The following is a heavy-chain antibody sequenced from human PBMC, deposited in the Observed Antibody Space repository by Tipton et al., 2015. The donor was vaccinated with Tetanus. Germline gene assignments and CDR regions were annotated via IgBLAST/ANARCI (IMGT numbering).Heavy chain of an antibody. CDR1: GGSLSRYY. J-gene: IGHJ5*02. V-gene: IGHV4-34*09. Sequence: TLSLTCAVYGGSLSRYYWTWIRQPPGKGLEWIGEVDDSGSTNYSPSLKSRVTISVDTSNNQLSLRLSSVTAADTAVYYCARDQGGGRVARLNWFGPWGQGTLVTVSS. D-gene: IGHD3-16*01. CDR2: VDDSGST. CDR3: ARDQGGGRVARLNWFGP.